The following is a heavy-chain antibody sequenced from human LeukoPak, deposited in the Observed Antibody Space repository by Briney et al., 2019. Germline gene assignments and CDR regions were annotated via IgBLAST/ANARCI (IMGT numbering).Heavy chain of an antibody. V-gene: IGHV4-61*02. J-gene: IGHJ4*02. CDR1: GGSIGSGPYY. CDR3: ARDSYGYDY. Sequence: SETLSLTCTVSGGSIGSGPYYWTWIRQPSGKGLEWLGRIFTSGSTNYKSSLKGRVTISLDTSKNQFSLKLSSVTAADTAVYYCARDSYGYDYWGQGTLVTVSS. D-gene: IGHD5-18*01. CDR2: IFTSGST.